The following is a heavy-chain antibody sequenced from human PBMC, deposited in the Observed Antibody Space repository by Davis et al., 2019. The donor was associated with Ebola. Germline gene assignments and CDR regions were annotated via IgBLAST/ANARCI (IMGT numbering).Heavy chain of an antibody. V-gene: IGHV4-59*05. Sequence: MPSETLSLTCAASGFTFSSYSMNWVRQAPGKGLEWIGSIYYSGSTYYNPSLKSRVTISVDTSKNQFSLKVSSVTAADTAVYYCAMNGMDVWGQGITVTVSS. CDR2: IYYSGST. J-gene: IGHJ6*02. CDR1: GFTFSSYSMN. CDR3: AMNGMDV.